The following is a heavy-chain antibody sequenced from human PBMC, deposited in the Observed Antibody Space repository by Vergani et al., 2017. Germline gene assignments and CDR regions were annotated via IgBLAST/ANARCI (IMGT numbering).Heavy chain of an antibody. CDR2: IYYSGST. J-gene: IGHJ4*02. CDR1: GGSFSGYY. D-gene: IGHD1-26*01. V-gene: IGHV4-34*01. Sequence: QVQLQQWGAGLLKPSETLSLTCAVYGGSFSGYYWSWIRQPPGKGLEWIGSIYYSGSTYYNPSLKSRVTISVDTSKNQFSLKLSSVTAADTAVYYCARDRLGARGDYWGQGTLVTVSS. CDR3: ARDRLGARGDY.